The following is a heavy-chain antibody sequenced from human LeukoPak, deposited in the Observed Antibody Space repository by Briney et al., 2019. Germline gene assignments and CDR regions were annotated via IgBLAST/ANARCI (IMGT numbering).Heavy chain of an antibody. CDR2: ISESSSNI. D-gene: IGHD6-13*01. CDR1: GFTFSSYS. V-gene: IGHV3-48*01. CDR3: ARDVLAAIGHF. J-gene: IGHJ4*02. Sequence: GGSLRLSCAASGFTFSSYSMNWVRQAPGKGLEWVSFISESSSNIYYADSVKGRFTISRDNPKNSVYLQMNSLRAEDTAVYYCARDVLAAIGHFWGQGTLVTASS.